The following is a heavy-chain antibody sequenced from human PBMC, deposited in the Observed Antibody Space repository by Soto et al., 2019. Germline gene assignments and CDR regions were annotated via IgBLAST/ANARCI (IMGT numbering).Heavy chain of an antibody. CDR3: ARSQGSSTSLEIYYYYYYGMDV. CDR2: IIPISGTA. V-gene: IGHV1-69*01. D-gene: IGHD2-2*01. CDR1: GGTFSSYA. Sequence: QVQLVQSGAEVKKPGSSVKVSCKDSGGTFSSYAISWVRQAPGQGLEWMGGIIPISGTANYAQKFQGRVTITADESTSTAYMELSSLRSEDTAVYYCARSQGSSTSLEIYYYYYYGMDVWGQGTTVTVS. J-gene: IGHJ6*02.